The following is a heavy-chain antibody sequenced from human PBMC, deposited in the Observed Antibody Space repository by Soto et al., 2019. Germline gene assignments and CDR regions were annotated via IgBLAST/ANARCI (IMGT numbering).Heavy chain of an antibody. V-gene: IGHV1-18*01. D-gene: IGHD6-6*01. CDR1: GYTFTSYG. J-gene: IGHJ4*02. CDR2: ISAYNGNT. Sequence: ASVKVSCKASGYTFTSYGISWVRQAPGQGLDWMGWISAYNGNTNYAQKLQGRVTMTTDTSTSTAYMELRSLRSDDTAVYYCARDPLKTSLYSSSPHALDYWGQGTLVTVSS. CDR3: ARDPLKTSLYSSSPHALDY.